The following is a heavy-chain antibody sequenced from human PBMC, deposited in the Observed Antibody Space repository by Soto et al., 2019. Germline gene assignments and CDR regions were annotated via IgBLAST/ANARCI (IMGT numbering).Heavy chain of an antibody. J-gene: IGHJ3*02. Sequence: EVQLVESGGGLVKPGGSLRLSCAASGFTFTRHSMNWVRQAPGKGLEWVSCISGTGTFIYYTDSVKGRFTISRDDAKTSLYLQMNSRTYEATAVYYCARGSGTETGDDLDNWGPGTMVPVA. V-gene: IGHV3-21*01. CDR1: GFTFTRHS. CDR3: ARGSGTETGDDLDN. CDR2: ISGTGTFI.